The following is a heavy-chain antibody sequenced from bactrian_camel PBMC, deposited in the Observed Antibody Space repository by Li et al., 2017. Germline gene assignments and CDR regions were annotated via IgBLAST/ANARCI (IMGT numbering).Heavy chain of an antibody. J-gene: IGHJ4*01. CDR3: AADPGTCGYWVQPRRFSN. CDR2: IEPDGIR. V-gene: IGHV3S55*01. Sequence: HVQLVESGGGSVPAGGSLRLSCVHSGDWYDSYCMAWFRQVAGKEREGVAAIEPDGIRTYRDSANGRFTISRDNANNTLYLQMNSLKYEDTAMYYCAADPGTCGYWVQPRRFSNWGRGTQVTVS. D-gene: IGHD1*01. CDR1: GDWYDSYC.